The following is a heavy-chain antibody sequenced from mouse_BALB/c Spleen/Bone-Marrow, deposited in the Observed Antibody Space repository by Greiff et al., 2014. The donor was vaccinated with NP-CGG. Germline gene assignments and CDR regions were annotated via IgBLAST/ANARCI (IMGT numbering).Heavy chain of an antibody. V-gene: IGHV14-3*02. CDR2: IDPANGNT. D-gene: IGHD2-4*01. CDR3: ARGDYGGFAY. J-gene: IGHJ3*01. CDR1: GFNIKDTY. Sequence: DVQLQESGAELVKPGAPVKLSCTASGFNIKDTYMHWVKQRPEQGLEWIGRIDPANGNTKYDPKFQGKATITADTSSNTAYLQLSSLTSEDTAVYYCARGDYGGFAYWGQGTLVTVSA.